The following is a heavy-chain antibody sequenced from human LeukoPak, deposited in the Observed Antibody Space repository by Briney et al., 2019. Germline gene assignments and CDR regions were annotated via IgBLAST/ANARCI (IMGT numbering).Heavy chain of an antibody. CDR2: INPNTGGT. Sequence: ASVKVSCKASGYTFTDYFLHWVRQAPGQGLEWMGWINPNTGGTASAKKFQGRVSMTGDTSITTVYMEIRSLTSDDTALYFCARAQSLGVIGLLGVWGQGTLVTASS. D-gene: IGHD2-15*01. CDR1: GYTFTDYF. CDR3: ARAQSLGVIGLLGV. V-gene: IGHV1-2*02. J-gene: IGHJ4*02.